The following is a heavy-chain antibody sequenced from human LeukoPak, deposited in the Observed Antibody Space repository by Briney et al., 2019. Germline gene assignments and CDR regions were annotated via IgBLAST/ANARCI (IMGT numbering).Heavy chain of an antibody. CDR2: ISSSGSTI. V-gene: IGHV3-48*03. Sequence: HSGGSLRLSCAASGFTFSSYEMNWVRQAPGKGLEWVSYISSSGSTIYYAASVKGRFTISRDNAKNSLYLQMNSLRGDDMAVYYCARDGDYGWFDPWGQGTLVTVSS. J-gene: IGHJ5*02. CDR1: GFTFSSYE. D-gene: IGHD4-17*01. CDR3: ARDGDYGWFDP.